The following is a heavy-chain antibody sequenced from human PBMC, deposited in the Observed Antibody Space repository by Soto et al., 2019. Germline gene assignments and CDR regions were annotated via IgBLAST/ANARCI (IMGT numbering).Heavy chain of an antibody. J-gene: IGHJ4*02. CDR2: IKSKAYGGTA. CDR1: GFTFSDAW. D-gene: IGHD1-7*01. CDR3: TSHDATEQNFVPY. V-gene: IGHV3-15*07. Sequence: EVQLVESGGGLVKPGGSLRLSCAASGFTFSDAWMNWARQAPGKGLEWVGRIKSKAYGGTADYSAPVRGRFTISRDDSTATMYLQMNSLETEDTGVYYCTSHDATEQNFVPYWGQGTLVTSPQ.